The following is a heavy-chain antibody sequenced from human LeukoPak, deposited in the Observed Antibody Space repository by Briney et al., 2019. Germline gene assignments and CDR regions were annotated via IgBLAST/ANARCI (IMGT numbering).Heavy chain of an antibody. CDR3: ARDLYYYGSGSFPPGFDY. J-gene: IGHJ4*02. D-gene: IGHD3-10*01. CDR2: IIPIFGTA. CDR1: GGTFSSYA. V-gene: IGHV1-69*13. Sequence: ASVKVSCKASGGTFSSYAISWVRQAPGQGLEWMGGIIPIFGTANYAQKFQGGVTITADESTSTAYMELSSLRSEDTAVYYCARDLYYYGSGSFPPGFDYWGQGTLVTVSS.